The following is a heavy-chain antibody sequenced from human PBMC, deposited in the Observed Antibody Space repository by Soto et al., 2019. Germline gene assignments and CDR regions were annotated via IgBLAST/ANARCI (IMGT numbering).Heavy chain of an antibody. Sequence: GESLKISCKGSGYSFTSYWISWVRQMPGKGLEWMGRIDSSDSYTNYSPSFQGHVTISADKSISTAYLQWSSLKASDTAMYYCASRTYSYGYDYFDTWGQGILVTVSS. CDR3: ASRTYSYGYDYFDT. D-gene: IGHD5-18*01. J-gene: IGHJ4*02. CDR1: GYSFTSYW. CDR2: IDSSDSYT. V-gene: IGHV5-10-1*01.